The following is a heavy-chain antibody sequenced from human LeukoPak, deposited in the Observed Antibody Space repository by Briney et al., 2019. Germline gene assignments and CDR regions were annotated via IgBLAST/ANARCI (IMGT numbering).Heavy chain of an antibody. Sequence: SETLSLTCTVSGGSISSYYWSWIRQPPGKGLEWIGYIYTSGSTNYNPSLKSRVTISVDTSKNQFSLKLSSVTAADTAVYYCARQYENWFDPWGQGTLVTVSS. V-gene: IGHV4-4*09. D-gene: IGHD2-2*01. J-gene: IGHJ5*02. CDR2: IYTSGST. CDR3: ARQYENWFDP. CDR1: GGSISSYY.